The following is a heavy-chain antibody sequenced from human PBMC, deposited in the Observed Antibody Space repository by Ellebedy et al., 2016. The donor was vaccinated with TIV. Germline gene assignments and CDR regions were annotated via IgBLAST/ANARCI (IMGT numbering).Heavy chain of an antibody. CDR1: GLTFSAYW. V-gene: IGHV3-7*01. CDR3: ATASDY. J-gene: IGHJ4*02. Sequence: PGGSLRLSCAASGLTFSAYWMAWVRQAPGKGLEWVASIKQDGSEKYYVDSVKGRFTISRDNAKNSLFLQINSLRVEDTAIYYCATASDYWGQGTLVTVSS. CDR2: IKQDGSEK.